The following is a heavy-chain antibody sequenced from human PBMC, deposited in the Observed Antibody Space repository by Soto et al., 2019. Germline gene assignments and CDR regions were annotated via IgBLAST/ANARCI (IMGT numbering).Heavy chain of an antibody. CDR1: GFTFSSYS. J-gene: IGHJ4*02. Sequence: EVQLVESGGGLVQPGGSLRLSCAASGFTFSSYSMNWVRQAPGKGLEWVSYISSSSSTIYYADSVKGRFTISRDNAKNSLYRQMNSLRAEDTAVYYCARVGLGDDFDYWGQGTLVTVSS. CDR2: ISSSSSTI. D-gene: IGHD2-21*02. V-gene: IGHV3-48*01. CDR3: ARVGLGDDFDY.